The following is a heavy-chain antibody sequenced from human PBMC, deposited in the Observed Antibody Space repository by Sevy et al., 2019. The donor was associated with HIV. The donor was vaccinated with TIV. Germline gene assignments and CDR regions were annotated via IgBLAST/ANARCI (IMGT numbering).Heavy chain of an antibody. CDR3: ARRNDFAI. CDR1: GGSINSDH. J-gene: IGHJ3*02. CDR2: VSYTGGT. Sequence: SETLSLTCTVSGGSINSDHWNWIRQPPGKGLEWIGYVSYTGGTTYNPSLKNRVTISVDRTKNQFCLKLTYVTAADTAVDYCARRNDFAIWGQGTMVTVSS. V-gene: IGHV4-59*08.